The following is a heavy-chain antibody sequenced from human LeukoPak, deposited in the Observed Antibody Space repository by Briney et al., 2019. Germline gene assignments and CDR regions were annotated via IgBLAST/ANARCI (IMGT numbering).Heavy chain of an antibody. CDR1: GFTFSSNA. V-gene: IGHV3-23*01. CDR3: AKDRPTVYSSSWLHFLDS. D-gene: IGHD6-13*01. Sequence: PGGSLRLSCAASGFTFSSNAMSWVRQAPGKGLEWASAISGSGGSTYSTDSVRGRFTISRDNSKNTLYLQMNSLRADDTAVYYCAKDRPTVYSSSWLHFLDSWGQGTLVTVSS. J-gene: IGHJ4*02. CDR2: ISGSGGST.